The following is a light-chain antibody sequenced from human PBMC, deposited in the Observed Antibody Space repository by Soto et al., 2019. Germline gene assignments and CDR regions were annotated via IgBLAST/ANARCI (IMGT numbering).Light chain of an antibody. CDR3: QQYSSSLIT. Sequence: EIVLTQSPATLSLSPGERVTLSCRASQSVSNYLAWYQQKPGQAPRLLIYGASGRATGIPDRFSGSGSGTDFTLTISRLEPEDFAVYYCQQYSSSLITFGQGTRLENK. J-gene: IGKJ5*01. CDR1: QSVSNY. CDR2: GAS. V-gene: IGKV3-20*01.